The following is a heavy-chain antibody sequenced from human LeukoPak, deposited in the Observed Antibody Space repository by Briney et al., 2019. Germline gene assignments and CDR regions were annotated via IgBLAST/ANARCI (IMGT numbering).Heavy chain of an antibody. D-gene: IGHD3-22*01. V-gene: IGHV1-2*02. Sequence: GASVKVSCKASGYTFTGYYMHWVRQAPGQGLEWMGWINPNGGGTNYAQKFQGRVTMTRDTSISTAYMELSRLRSDDTAVYYCASFTGGYYPLDFDYWGQGTLVTVSS. J-gene: IGHJ4*02. CDR1: GYTFTGYY. CDR2: INPNGGGT. CDR3: ASFTGGYYPLDFDY.